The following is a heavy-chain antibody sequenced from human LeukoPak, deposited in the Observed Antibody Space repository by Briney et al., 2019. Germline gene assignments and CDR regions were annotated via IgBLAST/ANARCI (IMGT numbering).Heavy chain of an antibody. CDR1: GFTFSSYA. V-gene: IGHV3-64D*06. J-gene: IGHJ4*02. CDR3: VKDDSYYYGSGSYPY. D-gene: IGHD3-10*01. Sequence: PGGSLRLSCSASGFTFSSYAMHWVRQAPPEGLEYVSVISSNGGSTYYADSVKGRFTISRDNSKNTLSLQMSSLRVEDTAVYYCVKDDSYYYGSGSYPYWGQGTLVTVSS. CDR2: ISSNGGST.